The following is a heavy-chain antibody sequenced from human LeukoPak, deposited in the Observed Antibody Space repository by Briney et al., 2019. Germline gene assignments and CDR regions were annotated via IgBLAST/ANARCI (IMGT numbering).Heavy chain of an antibody. D-gene: IGHD4-23*01. CDR2: ISRDGSTK. CDR3: TRNYGGYSH. CDR1: GFTFSSYS. Sequence: PGRSLRLSCVASGFTFSSYSMHWVRQAPGKGLEWVAVISRDGSTKYYADSVKGRFTISRDNSEKTLYLQMNSLRAEDTAVYYCTRNYGGYSHWGQGTLVTVSS. J-gene: IGHJ4*02. V-gene: IGHV3-30-3*01.